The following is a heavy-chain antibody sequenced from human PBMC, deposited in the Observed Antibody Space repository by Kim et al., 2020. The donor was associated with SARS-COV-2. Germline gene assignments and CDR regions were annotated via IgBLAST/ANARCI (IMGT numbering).Heavy chain of an antibody. J-gene: IGHJ4*02. V-gene: IGHV1-69*13. D-gene: IGHD5-12*01. CDR1: GGTFSSFA. CDR2: IIPIFGTA. Sequence: SVKVSCKASGGTFSSFAISWVRQAPGQGLEWMGGIIPIFGTANYAQKFQGRVTITADASTATAYMELSSLRSEDTAVYYCARDRYPDGYNVVSWGQGTLVTVSS. CDR3: ARDRYPDGYNVVS.